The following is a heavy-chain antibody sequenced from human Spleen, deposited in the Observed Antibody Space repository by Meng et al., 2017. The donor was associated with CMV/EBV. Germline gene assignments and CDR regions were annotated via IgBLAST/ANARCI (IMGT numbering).Heavy chain of an antibody. CDR2: INHSGST. J-gene: IGHJ4*02. Sequence: QVQLQQWGAGLLKPSETLSLTCAVYGGSFSGYYWSWIRQPPGKGLEWIGEINHSGSTNYNPSLKSRVTISVDTSKNQFSLKLSSVTAADTAVYYCARSGGIAAAGDYWGQGTLVTASS. CDR1: GGSFSGYY. CDR3: ARSGGIAAAGDY. D-gene: IGHD6-13*01. V-gene: IGHV4-34*01.